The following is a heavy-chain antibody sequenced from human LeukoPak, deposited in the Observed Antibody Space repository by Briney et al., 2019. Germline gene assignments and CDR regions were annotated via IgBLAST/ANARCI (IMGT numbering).Heavy chain of an antibody. CDR1: GYTFTSYY. CDR3: ARDRRGSSPLDY. J-gene: IGHJ4*02. D-gene: IGHD6-13*01. V-gene: IGHV1-46*01. Sequence: ASLKVYCKASGYTFTSYYMHWVRQAPGQGLEWMGIINPSGGSTSYAQKFQGRVTMTRDMSTSTVYMELSSLRSEDTAVYYCARDRRGSSPLDYWGQGTLVTVSS. CDR2: INPSGGST.